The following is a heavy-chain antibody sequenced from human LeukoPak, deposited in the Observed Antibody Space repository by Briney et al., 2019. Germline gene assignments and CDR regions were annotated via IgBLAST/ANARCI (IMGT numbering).Heavy chain of an antibody. CDR2: ISTSGSTI. J-gene: IGHJ4*02. Sequence: GGSLRLSCAASGFTFSDYYMSWIRQAPGKGLEWISYISTSGSTIYYADSVKGRFTISRDNAKNSLYLQMNSLRAEDTAVYYCAGAVSALYYFDYWGQGTLATVSS. CDR1: GFTFSDYY. D-gene: IGHD6-19*01. CDR3: AGAVSALYYFDY. V-gene: IGHV3-11*04.